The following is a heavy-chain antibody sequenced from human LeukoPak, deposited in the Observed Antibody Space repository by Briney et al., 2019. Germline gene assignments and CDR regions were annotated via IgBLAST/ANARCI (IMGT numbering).Heavy chain of an antibody. J-gene: IGHJ5*02. Sequence: SETLSLTCAVYGGSFSGYYLSWIRQPPGKGLEWIGEINHSGSTNYNPSLKSRVTISVDTSKNQFSLKLSSVTAAGTAAYYCAGGTIRATTVTTLGRGWFDPWGQGALVTVSS. CDR1: GGSFSGYY. V-gene: IGHV4-34*01. CDR3: AGGTIRATTVTTLGRGWFDP. D-gene: IGHD4-11*01. CDR2: INHSGST.